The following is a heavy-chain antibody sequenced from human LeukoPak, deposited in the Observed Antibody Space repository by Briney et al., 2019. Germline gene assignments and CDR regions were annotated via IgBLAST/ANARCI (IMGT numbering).Heavy chain of an antibody. Sequence: GGSLRLSCAAAGFTFSSNWMSWVRQAPGKGLQWVANIKQDGSERYYVDSVKGRFTNSRDNAKKSLYLQMNSLGGEDTAVYYCARGLGINGLALDMWGQGTMVTVSS. V-gene: IGHV3-7*05. CDR1: GFTFSSNW. CDR3: ARGLGINGLALDM. CDR2: IKQDGSER. D-gene: IGHD3-10*01. J-gene: IGHJ3*02.